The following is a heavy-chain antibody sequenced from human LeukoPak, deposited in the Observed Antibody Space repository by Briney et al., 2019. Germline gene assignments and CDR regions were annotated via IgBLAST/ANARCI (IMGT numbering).Heavy chain of an antibody. V-gene: IGHV3-21*01. D-gene: IGHD4-23*01. CDR3: ARFYGGNSGNDY. CDR2: ISSSSGYI. Sequence: GGSLRLSCAASGFTFSSYSMNWVRQAPGKGLEWVSSISSSSGYIYYADSVKGRFTISRDNAKNSLYLQMNSLRAEDTAVYYCARFYGGNSGNDYWGQGTLVTVSS. CDR1: GFTFSSYS. J-gene: IGHJ4*02.